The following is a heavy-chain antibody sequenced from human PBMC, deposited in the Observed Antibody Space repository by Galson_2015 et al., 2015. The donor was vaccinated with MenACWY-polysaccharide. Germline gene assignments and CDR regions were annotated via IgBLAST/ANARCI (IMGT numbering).Heavy chain of an antibody. CDR1: GFTFSSYG. CDR2: ISGSGGST. CDR3: AKDLRVGATAGSELDF. Sequence: SLRLSCAASGFTFSSYGMSWVRPAPGKGLEWVSSISGSGGSTFYADSVKGRFTISRDDSKNTLSLQVNSLRAEDTAKYYCAKDLRVGATAGSELDFWGQGTLVTVSS. D-gene: IGHD1-26*01. V-gene: IGHV3-23*01. J-gene: IGHJ4*02.